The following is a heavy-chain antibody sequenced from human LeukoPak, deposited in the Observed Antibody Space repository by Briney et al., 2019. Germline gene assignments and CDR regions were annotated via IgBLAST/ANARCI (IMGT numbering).Heavy chain of an antibody. D-gene: IGHD3-10*01. Sequence: GGSLRLSCAASGFTFSSYGMHWVRQAPGKGLEWVAFIRYDGSNKYYAGSVKGRFTISRDNSKNTLYLQMNSLRDEDTAVYYCAKGRYYGSGSHNDYWGQGTLVTVSS. V-gene: IGHV3-30*02. J-gene: IGHJ4*02. CDR3: AKGRYYGSGSHNDY. CDR1: GFTFSSYG. CDR2: IRYDGSNK.